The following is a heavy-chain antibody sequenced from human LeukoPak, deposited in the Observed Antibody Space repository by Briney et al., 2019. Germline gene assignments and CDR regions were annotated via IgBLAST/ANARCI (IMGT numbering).Heavy chain of an antibody. V-gene: IGHV3-21*01. Sequence: PGGSLRLSCAGSGFTFSTYSMNWVRQAPGKGLEWVSFISGSGTYIYYADSVKGRFTISRDNAKSSLFLQMNSLRAEDTAVYYCARLVGDRTIYDYWGQGALVTVSS. CDR3: ARLVGDRTIYDY. CDR2: ISGSGTYI. CDR1: GFTFSTYS. D-gene: IGHD1-26*01. J-gene: IGHJ4*02.